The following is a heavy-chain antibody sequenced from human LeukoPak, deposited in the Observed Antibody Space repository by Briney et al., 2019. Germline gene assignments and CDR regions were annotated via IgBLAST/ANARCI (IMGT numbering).Heavy chain of an antibody. J-gene: IGHJ4*02. CDR2: ISNDGTNK. D-gene: IGHD3-10*01. CDR3: ARDCCGEWYFFDS. CDR1: GFPFNNYA. V-gene: IGHV3-30-3*01. Sequence: GRSLRLSCAASGFPFNNYAMHWVRQAPGKGLEWVAVISNDGTNKYYTDSVKGRFTISRDNSKSTLYLQMNSLRAEDTAVYYRARDCCGEWYFFDSWGQGTLVTVSS.